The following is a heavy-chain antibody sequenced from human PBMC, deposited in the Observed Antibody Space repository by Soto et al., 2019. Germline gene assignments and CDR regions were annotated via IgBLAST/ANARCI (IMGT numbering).Heavy chain of an antibody. J-gene: IGHJ3*02. CDR2: INHRGST. CDR1: VGSFSGYY. CDR3: ARYCSSRSCPGGAFDI. D-gene: IGHD2-2*01. Sequence: QVQLEQWGAGLLKPSETLSLTCAVYVGSFSGYYWSWIRQPPGKGLEWIGEINHRGSTKYNPSLDSRVTLSVDTSKNQFSLKLTSVTAADTAVYYCARYCSSRSCPGGAFDIWGQGSMVTVSS. V-gene: IGHV4-34*02.